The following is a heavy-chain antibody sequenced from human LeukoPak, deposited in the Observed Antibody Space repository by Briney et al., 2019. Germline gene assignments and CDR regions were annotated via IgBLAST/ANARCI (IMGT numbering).Heavy chain of an antibody. V-gene: IGHV3-23*01. CDR2: ISGSGGST. J-gene: IGHJ4*02. CDR1: GFTVSSNY. D-gene: IGHD2-15*01. CDR3: AKRINY. Sequence: GESLKISCAASGFTVSSNYMSWVRQAPGKGLEWVSSISGSGGSTYYTDSVKGRFTISRDNSKNTLYLQMNSLRAEDTAVYYCAKRINYWGQGTLVTVSS.